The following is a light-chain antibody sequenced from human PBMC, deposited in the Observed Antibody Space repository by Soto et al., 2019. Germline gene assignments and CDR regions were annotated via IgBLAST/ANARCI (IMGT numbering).Light chain of an antibody. J-gene: IGKJ1*01. CDR1: QSISSY. CDR3: QQSYSTLSWT. V-gene: IGKV1-39*01. Sequence: DIQMTQSPSSLSASVGDRVTITCRASQSISSYLNWYRQKPGKAPKLLIYAASSLQSGVPSRFSGSGSGTDFTLTISSLQPEDFATYYCQQSYSTLSWTFGQGTKV. CDR2: AAS.